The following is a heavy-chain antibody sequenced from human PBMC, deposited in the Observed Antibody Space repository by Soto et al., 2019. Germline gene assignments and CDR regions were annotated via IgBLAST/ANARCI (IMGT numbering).Heavy chain of an antibody. CDR3: ASYSNFDTYYYYYYGMDV. Sequence: WELKAPGKGLVWLSRLCHDGTITSYSASVKGRFTTSRDNAQNTLYLQMNSLRAEDTAVYYCASYSNFDTYYYYYYGMDVWGQGTTVTVSS. J-gene: IGHJ6*02. CDR2: LCHDGTIT. D-gene: IGHD4-4*01. V-gene: IGHV3-74*01.